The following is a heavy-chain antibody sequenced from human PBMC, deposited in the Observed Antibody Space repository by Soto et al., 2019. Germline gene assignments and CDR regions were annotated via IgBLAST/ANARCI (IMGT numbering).Heavy chain of an antibody. CDR2: IIPIFGTA. D-gene: IGHD6-25*01. CDR3: ARALPRSLYSSGWFDP. CDR1: GVTFSSYA. J-gene: IGHJ5*02. Sequence: QVQLVQSGAEVKKPGSSVTVSCKASGVTFSSYAISWVRQATGQGLEWMGGIIPIFGTANYAQKFQGSVTITADESTSTAYMELSSLRSEDTAVYYCARALPRSLYSSGWFDPWGQGTLVTVSS. V-gene: IGHV1-69*01.